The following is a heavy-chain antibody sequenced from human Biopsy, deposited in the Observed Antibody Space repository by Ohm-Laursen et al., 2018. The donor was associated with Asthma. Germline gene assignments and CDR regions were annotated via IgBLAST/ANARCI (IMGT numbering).Heavy chain of an antibody. CDR2: VSSDGHDK. Sequence: SLRLSCAASGFVFSQCGMHWVRQGPGKGLEWVAHVSSDGHDKYYEDSVKGRFTISRDNSRNRLYLQINRLTIEDSAVYFCARQSGQDYDDTSAFDAWGQGTKVAVSS. V-gene: IGHV3-30*03. D-gene: IGHD3-22*01. CDR3: ARQSGQDYDDTSAFDA. CDR1: GFVFSQCG. J-gene: IGHJ3*01.